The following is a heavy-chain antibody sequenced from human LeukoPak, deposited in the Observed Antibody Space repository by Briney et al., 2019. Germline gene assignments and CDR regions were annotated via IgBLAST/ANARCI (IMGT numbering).Heavy chain of an antibody. CDR1: GGTFSSYT. J-gene: IGHJ4*02. Sequence: VASVKVSCKASGGTFSSYTISWVRQAPGQGLEWMGWINPNSGGTNYAQKFQGRVTMTRDTSISTAYMELSRLRSDDTAVYYCARDYDSSGYDYWGQGTLVTVSS. V-gene: IGHV1-2*02. CDR3: ARDYDSSGYDY. D-gene: IGHD3-22*01. CDR2: INPNSGGT.